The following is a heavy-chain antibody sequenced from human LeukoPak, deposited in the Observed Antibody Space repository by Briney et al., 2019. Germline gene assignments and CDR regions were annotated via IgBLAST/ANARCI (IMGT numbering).Heavy chain of an antibody. J-gene: IGHJ2*01. V-gene: IGHV1-18*01. D-gene: IGHD3-3*01. CDR2: ISAYNGNT. CDR1: GYSFTTYG. CDR3: ARSSVVVITIFGDFDL. Sequence: ASVKVSCKASGYSFTTYGISWVRQAPGQGLEWMGWISAYNGNTNYAQKLQGRVTMTTDTSTSTAYMELRSLRSDDTAVYYCARSSVVVITIFGDFDLWGRGTLVTVSS.